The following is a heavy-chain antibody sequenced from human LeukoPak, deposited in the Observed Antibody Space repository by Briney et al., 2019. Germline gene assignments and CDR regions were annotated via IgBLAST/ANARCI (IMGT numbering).Heavy chain of an antibody. CDR1: GFTFSSYE. V-gene: IGHV3-48*03. CDR3: AREPFHYYGMDV. CDR2: ISSSGSTI. J-gene: IGHJ6*02. Sequence: GGSLRLSCAASGFTFSSYEMNWVRQAPGKGLEWVSYISSSGSTIYYADSVKGRFTISRDNAKNSLYLQMNSLRAEDMAVYYCAREPFHYYGMDVWGQGTTVTVSS.